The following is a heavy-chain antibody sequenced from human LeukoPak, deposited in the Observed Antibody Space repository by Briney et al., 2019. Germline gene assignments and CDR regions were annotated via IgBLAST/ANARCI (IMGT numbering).Heavy chain of an antibody. D-gene: IGHD6-13*01. Sequence: GGSLRLSCVASGFTFSSYWMSWVRQAPGKGLEWVANIKQDGSDKYYVDSVKGRFTISRDNAKNSLYLQMNSLRAEDTAVYYCASGQKLGFWGQGTLGTVS. V-gene: IGHV3-7*01. J-gene: IGHJ4*02. CDR3: ASGQKLGF. CDR2: IKQDGSDK. CDR1: GFTFSSYW.